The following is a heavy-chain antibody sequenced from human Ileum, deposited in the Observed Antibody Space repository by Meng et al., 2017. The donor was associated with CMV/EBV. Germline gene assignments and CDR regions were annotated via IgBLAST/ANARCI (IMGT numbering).Heavy chain of an antibody. CDR2: ISSGDHYI. V-gene: IGHV3-21*06. CDR1: GFTFSSYS. Sequence: GGSLRPSCAASGFTFSSYSMNWVRQAPGKGLEWVSFISSGDHYIYYADSVKGRFTISRDNAKNSLYLQMNNLGVEDTAVYYCARGWNYWFDSWGQGAL. D-gene: IGHD1-7*01. CDR3: ARGWNYWFDS. J-gene: IGHJ5*01.